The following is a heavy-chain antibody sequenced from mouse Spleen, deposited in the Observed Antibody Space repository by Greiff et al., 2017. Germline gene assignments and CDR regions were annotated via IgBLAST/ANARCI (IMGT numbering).Heavy chain of an antibody. V-gene: IGHV5-17*01. CDR2: ISSGSSTI. CDR3: ASGYYDAPAWFAY. J-gene: IGHJ3*01. CDR1: GFTFSDYG. Sequence: EVQGVESGGGLVKPGGSLKLSCAASGFTFSDYGMHWVRQAPEKGLEWVAYISSGSSTIYYADTVKGRFTISRDNAKNTLFLQMTSLRSEDTAMYYCASGYYDAPAWFAYWGQGTLVTVSA. D-gene: IGHD2-3*01.